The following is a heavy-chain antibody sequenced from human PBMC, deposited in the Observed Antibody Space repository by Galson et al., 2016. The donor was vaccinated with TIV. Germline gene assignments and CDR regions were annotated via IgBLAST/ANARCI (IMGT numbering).Heavy chain of an antibody. V-gene: IGHV1-69*13. Sequence: SVKVSCKASGGTFSSYVIKWVRQAPGQGLEWMGEIIPMFGTANYAQKFQGRVTITADESTSTAYMELSSLRSEDRAVYYCAKDRNTALHTHYSYCGLDVWGQGTTVIVSS. CDR1: GGTFSSYV. CDR2: IIPMFGTA. J-gene: IGHJ6*02. CDR3: AKDRNTALHTHYSYCGLDV. D-gene: IGHD5-18*01.